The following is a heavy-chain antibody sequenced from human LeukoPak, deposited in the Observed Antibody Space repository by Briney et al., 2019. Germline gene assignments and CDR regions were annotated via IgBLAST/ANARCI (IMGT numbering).Heavy chain of an antibody. J-gene: IGHJ5*02. Sequence: PSETLSLTCAVYGGSFGAYCWSWVRQPPGKGLEWSWEIIQGGSTTSNPSLKSGVTISVDTSKNQFSLKLSSVTAAGTAVYYCARSPRLMITFGGVMTKNSFDPWAREPWSPSPQ. CDR3: ARSPRLMITFGGVMTKNSFDP. CDR1: GGSFGAYC. CDR2: IIQGGST. V-gene: IGHV4-34*12. D-gene: IGHD3-16*01.